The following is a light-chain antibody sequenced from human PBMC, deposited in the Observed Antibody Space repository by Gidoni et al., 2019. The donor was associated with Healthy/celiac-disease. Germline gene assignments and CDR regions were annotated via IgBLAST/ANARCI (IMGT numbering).Light chain of an antibody. CDR2: LGS. J-gene: IGKJ3*01. CDR1: QSLLHSNGYNY. CDR3: MQALQTSFT. Sequence: DIVMTQSPLSLPVTPGEPASISCRSSQSLLHSNGYNYWDWYLQKPGQSPQLLIHLGSNRASGVPDRFSGSGAGTDFTLKISRVEAEDVGVYYCMQALQTSFTFGPGTKVDIK. V-gene: IGKV2-28*01.